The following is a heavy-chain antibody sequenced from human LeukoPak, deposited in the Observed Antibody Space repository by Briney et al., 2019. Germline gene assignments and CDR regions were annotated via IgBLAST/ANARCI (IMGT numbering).Heavy chain of an antibody. Sequence: SETLSLTCTVSGGSISSYYWSWIRQPPGKGLEWIGYIYYSGSTNYNPSLKSRVTISVDTSKNQFSLKLSSVTAADTAVYYCARSGSGSYCKGDAFDIWGQGTMVTVSS. CDR2: IYYSGST. CDR3: ARSGSGSYCKGDAFDI. CDR1: GGSISSYY. D-gene: IGHD3-10*01. V-gene: IGHV4-59*01. J-gene: IGHJ3*02.